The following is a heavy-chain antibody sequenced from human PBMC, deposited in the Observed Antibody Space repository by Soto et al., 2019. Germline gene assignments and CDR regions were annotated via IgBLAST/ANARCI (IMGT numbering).Heavy chain of an antibody. Sequence: PSETLSLTCTVSGGSIRSYYWSWIRQPPGKGLEWIGYIYYSGSTNYNPSLKSRVTISVDTSKNQFSLKLSSVTAADTAVYYCARNYGHACDIWGQGTMVTVSS. J-gene: IGHJ3*02. CDR3: ARNYGHACDI. V-gene: IGHV4-59*01. CDR1: GGSIRSYY. CDR2: IYYSGST. D-gene: IGHD1-7*01.